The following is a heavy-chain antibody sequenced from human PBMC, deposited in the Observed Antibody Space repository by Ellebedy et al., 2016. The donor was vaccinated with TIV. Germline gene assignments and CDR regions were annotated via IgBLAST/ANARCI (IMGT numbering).Heavy chain of an antibody. CDR3: AKDLTLYSSGWQDY. J-gene: IGHJ4*02. D-gene: IGHD6-19*01. Sequence: PGGSLRLSCAASGFTFDDYAMHWVRQAPGKGLEWVSLISGDGGRTYYADSVKGRFTISRDNSKNSLYLQMNSLRTEDTALYYCAKDLTLYSSGWQDYWGQGTLVTVSS. CDR1: GFTFDDYA. V-gene: IGHV3-43*02. CDR2: ISGDGGRT.